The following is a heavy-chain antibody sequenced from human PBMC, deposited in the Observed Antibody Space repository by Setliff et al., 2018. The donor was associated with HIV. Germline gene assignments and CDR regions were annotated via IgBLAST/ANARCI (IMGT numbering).Heavy chain of an antibody. V-gene: IGHV3-74*01. J-gene: IGHJ6*03. CDR3: TRETIFYYYMDV. D-gene: IGHD3-3*02. Sequence: PGGSLRLSCAASGFTFRNYWMHWVRQAPGKGLVWVSRINSDGSTTTYADSVKDRFTISRDNAKNTLYLQMSSLRAEDTAVYFCTRETIFYYYMDVWGKGTAVTVSS. CDR2: INSDGSTT. CDR1: GFTFRNYW.